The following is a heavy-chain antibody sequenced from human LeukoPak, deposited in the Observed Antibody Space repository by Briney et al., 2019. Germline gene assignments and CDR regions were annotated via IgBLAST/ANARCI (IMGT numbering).Heavy chain of an antibody. CDR2: INHSGST. J-gene: IGHJ5*02. V-gene: IGHV4-34*01. D-gene: IGHD3-10*01. Sequence: SETLSLICAVYGGSFSGYYWSWIRQPPGKGLEWIGEINHSGSTNYNPSLKSRVTISVDTSKNQFSLKLSSVTAADTAVYYCARALNRYGSGSYYIPWGQGTLVTVSS. CDR1: GGSFSGYY. CDR3: ARALNRYGSGSYYIP.